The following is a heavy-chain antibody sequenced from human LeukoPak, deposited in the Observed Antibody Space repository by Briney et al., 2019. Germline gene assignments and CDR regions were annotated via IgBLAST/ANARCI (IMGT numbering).Heavy chain of an antibody. J-gene: IGHJ4*02. CDR2: ISDGGRDK. V-gene: IGHV3-30*04. CDR1: GFTYRSYA. CDR3: ARGSPGYCDSTSCYTQFDY. D-gene: IGHD2-2*02. Sequence: GRSLRLSCAASGFTYRSYAIHWVRQAPGKGLEWVAVISDGGRDKYYADSVKGRFTISRDNSKNTLYLQMNSLRAEDTAVYHCARGSPGYCDSTSCYTQFDYWGRGTLVTVSS.